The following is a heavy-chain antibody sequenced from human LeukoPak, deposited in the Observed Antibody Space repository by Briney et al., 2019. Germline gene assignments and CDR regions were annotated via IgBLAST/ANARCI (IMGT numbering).Heavy chain of an antibody. CDR3: AREVVVVPAAKASAYYYMDV. CDR2: IIPIFGTA. V-gene: IGHV1-69*05. D-gene: IGHD2-2*01. Sequence: GSSVKVSCKASGGTFSSYTISWVRQAPGQGLEWMGGIIPIFGTANYAQKFQGRVTITTDESTSTAYMELSSLRSEDTAVYYCAREVVVVPAAKASAYYYMDVWGKGTTVTVSS. J-gene: IGHJ6*03. CDR1: GGTFSSYT.